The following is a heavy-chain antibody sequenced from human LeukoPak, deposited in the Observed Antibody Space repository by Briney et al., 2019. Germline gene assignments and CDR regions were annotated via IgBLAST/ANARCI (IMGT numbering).Heavy chain of an antibody. Sequence: GRSLRLSCAASGFTFSSYGMHWVRQAPGKGLEWVAVISYDGSNKYYADSVKGRFTISRDNSKNTLYLQMNSLRAEDTAVYYCAREADAFDIWGQGTMVTVSS. CDR3: AREADAFDI. J-gene: IGHJ3*02. V-gene: IGHV3-30*03. CDR2: ISYDGSNK. CDR1: GFTFSSYG.